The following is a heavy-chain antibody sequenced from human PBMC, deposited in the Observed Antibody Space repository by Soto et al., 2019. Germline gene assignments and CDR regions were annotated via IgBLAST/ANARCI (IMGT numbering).Heavy chain of an antibody. Sequence: VPLPPGGAGPLRPSETLSPTCAVYGGAFSGYYWSWIRPPPGKGLEWIGEINHSGSTNYNPSLKSRVTISVDTSKNQFSLKLSSVTAADTAVYYCARRRTGYYFDYWGQGTLVTVSS. CDR3: ARRRTGYYFDY. V-gene: IGHV4-34*01. CDR1: GGAFSGYY. CDR2: INHSGST. D-gene: IGHD1-1*01. J-gene: IGHJ4*02.